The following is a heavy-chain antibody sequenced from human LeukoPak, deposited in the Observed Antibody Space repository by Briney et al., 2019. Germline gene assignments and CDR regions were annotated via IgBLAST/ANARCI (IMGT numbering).Heavy chain of an antibody. D-gene: IGHD1-14*01. Sequence: ASVKVSCKASGYTFTSYGISWVRQATGQGLEWMGWMNPNSGNTGYAQKFQGRVTMTRNTSISTAYMELSSLRSEDTAVYYCARGPTTKGFDYWGQGTLVTVSS. J-gene: IGHJ4*02. CDR2: MNPNSGNT. CDR1: GYTFTSYG. CDR3: ARGPTTKGFDY. V-gene: IGHV1-8*02.